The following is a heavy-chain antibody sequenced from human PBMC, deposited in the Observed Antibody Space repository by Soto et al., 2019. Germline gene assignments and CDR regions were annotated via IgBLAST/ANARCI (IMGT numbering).Heavy chain of an antibody. V-gene: IGHV3-23*01. Sequence: GGSLRLSCVGSEFTFSSYGMSWVRQAPGKGLDWVSSISGSGGGTFYADSVKGRFTISRDNSKNTLYLQMYSLRAEDTAVYYCAKIIDAAGIAYWGQGSLVTVSS. J-gene: IGHJ4*02. D-gene: IGHD6-13*01. CDR1: EFTFSSYG. CDR3: AKIIDAAGIAY. CDR2: ISGSGGGT.